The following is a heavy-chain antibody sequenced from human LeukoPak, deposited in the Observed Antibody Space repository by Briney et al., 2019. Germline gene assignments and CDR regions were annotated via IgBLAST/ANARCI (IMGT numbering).Heavy chain of an antibody. V-gene: IGHV3-23*01. CDR1: GFSFSNYA. CDR3: AKSAYYDASGYYREYYFDY. CDR2: ISGSGGST. Sequence: GGSLRLSCVSSGFSFSNYAMSWVRQAPGKGLEWVSSISGSGGSTHYADSVKGRFTISRDKTKNTLYLQMNSLRAEDTAVYYCAKSAYYDASGYYREYYFDYWGQGTLVTVSS. D-gene: IGHD3-22*01. J-gene: IGHJ4*02.